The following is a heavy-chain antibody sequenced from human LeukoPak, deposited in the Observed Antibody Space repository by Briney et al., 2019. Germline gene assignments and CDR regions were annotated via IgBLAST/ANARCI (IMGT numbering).Heavy chain of an antibody. D-gene: IGHD2-2*01. CDR2: IYPGDSDT. V-gene: IGHV5-51*01. CDR1: GYSFTNDW. Sequence: PGESLKISCKGSGYSFTNDWIGWVRQMPGKGLEWMGIIYPGDSDTRYSPSFQGQVTISADKSISTAYLQWSSLKASGTAMYYCARSAGCSSTSCYSHAFDIWGQGTMVTVSS. J-gene: IGHJ3*02. CDR3: ARSAGCSSTSCYSHAFDI.